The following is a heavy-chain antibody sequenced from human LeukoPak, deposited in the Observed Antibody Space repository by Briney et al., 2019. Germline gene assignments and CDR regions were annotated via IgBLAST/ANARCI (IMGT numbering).Heavy chain of an antibody. V-gene: IGHV3-30*18. CDR1: GFTFSSYG. D-gene: IGHD2-2*01. CDR3: AKDLVYLGYCSSTSCYAYAIDI. CDR2: ISYDGSNK. J-gene: IGHJ3*02. Sequence: PGRSLRLSCAASGFTFSSYGMHWVRQAPGKGLEWVAVISYDGSNKYYADSVKGRFTISRDNSKNTLYLQMNSLRAEDTAAYYCAKDLVYLGYCSSTSCYAYAIDIWGQGTMVTVSS.